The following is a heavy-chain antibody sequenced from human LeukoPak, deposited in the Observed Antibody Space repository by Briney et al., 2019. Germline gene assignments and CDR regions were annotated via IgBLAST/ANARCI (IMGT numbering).Heavy chain of an antibody. J-gene: IGHJ4*02. CDR1: GFTFSSCA. Sequence: GGSLRLSCAASGFTFSSCAMSWVRQAPGKGLEWVSAISGSGGNTYYADSVKGRFTISRDNSKNTLYLQMNSLRAEDTAVYYCAKRGPRIVSTSTYYFDHWGQGTLVTVSS. V-gene: IGHV3-23*01. CDR2: ISGSGGNT. D-gene: IGHD1-26*01. CDR3: AKRGPRIVSTSTYYFDH.